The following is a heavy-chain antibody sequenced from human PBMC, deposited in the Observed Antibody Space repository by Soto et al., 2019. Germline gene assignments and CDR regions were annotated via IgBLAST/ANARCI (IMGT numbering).Heavy chain of an antibody. CDR2: ISPSGDNT. V-gene: IGHV1-46*03. Sequence: ASVKVSLKAIGITFTRLNMDWVRHAPGQGLEWMGTISPSGDNTGYAQKFQGRVTMTTDTSTSTVYMELTSLRSEDTAVYYCARDESWQDLVWWFDPWGQGTLVTSPQ. CDR1: GITFTRLN. J-gene: IGHJ5*02. D-gene: IGHD6-13*01. CDR3: ARDESWQDLVWWFDP.